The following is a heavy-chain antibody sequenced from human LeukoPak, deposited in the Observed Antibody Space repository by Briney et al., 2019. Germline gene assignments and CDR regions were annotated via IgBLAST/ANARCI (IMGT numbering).Heavy chain of an antibody. V-gene: IGHV3-7*03. CDR3: ARTRSGEDY. Sequence: PGGSLRLSCTASGFIFSGSWMAWIRQAPGKGLEWVAIIKKDGSEKYYVDSMKGRFTISRDNAKNSLYLQMNSLRAEDTAVYYCARTRSGEDYWGQGTLVTVSS. J-gene: IGHJ4*02. CDR2: IKKDGSEK. D-gene: IGHD3-3*01. CDR1: GFIFSGSW.